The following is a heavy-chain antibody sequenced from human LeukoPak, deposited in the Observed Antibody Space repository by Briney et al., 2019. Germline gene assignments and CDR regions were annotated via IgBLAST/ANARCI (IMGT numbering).Heavy chain of an antibody. D-gene: IGHD3-22*01. J-gene: IGHJ4*02. CDR3: ARGDYYDNSGRERY. CDR1: GYTFTSYG. CDR2: ISAYNGNT. Sequence: ASVKVSCKASGYTFTSYGISWVRQAPGQGLEWMGWISAYNGNTKYAQKLQGRVTMTTDTATSTAYMELRSLRSDDTALYYCARGDYYDNSGRERYWGQGTLVTVSS. V-gene: IGHV1-18*01.